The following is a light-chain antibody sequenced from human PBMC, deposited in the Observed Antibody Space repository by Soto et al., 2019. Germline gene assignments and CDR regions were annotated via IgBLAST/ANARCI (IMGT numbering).Light chain of an antibody. Sequence: DIQMTQSPSSLSASVGDTVTITCRASQGISNYLDWYQQKPGQVPNLLIYAASTLHSGVPSRFSGSGSGTDFTLTISSLRPEDVATYYCQKYNNAPRTFGQGTKVEI. CDR3: QKYNNAPRT. CDR2: AAS. CDR1: QGISNY. V-gene: IGKV1-27*01. J-gene: IGKJ1*01.